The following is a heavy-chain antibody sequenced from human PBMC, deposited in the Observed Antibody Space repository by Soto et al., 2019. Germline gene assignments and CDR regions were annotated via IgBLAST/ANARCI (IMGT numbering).Heavy chain of an antibody. CDR1: GFTFSNAW. J-gene: IGHJ4*02. V-gene: IGHV3-15*01. Sequence: LSCAASGFTFSNAWMSWVRQAPGKGLEWVGRIKSKTDGGTTDYAAPVKGRFTISRDDSKNTLYLQMNSLKTEDTAVYYCTTAPIAVAGLRLDYWGQGTPVTVSS. CDR3: TTAPIAVAGLRLDY. CDR2: IKSKTDGGTT. D-gene: IGHD6-19*01.